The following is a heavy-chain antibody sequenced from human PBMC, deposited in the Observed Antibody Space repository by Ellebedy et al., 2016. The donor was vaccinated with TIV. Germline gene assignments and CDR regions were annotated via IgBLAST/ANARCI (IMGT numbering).Heavy chain of an antibody. CDR2: INPNSGGT. CDR1: GYTFTGYY. V-gene: IGHV1-2*02. J-gene: IGHJ4*02. CDR3: ASRCSSTSCSFDY. D-gene: IGHD2-2*01. Sequence: ASVKVSXKASGYTFTGYYMHWVRQAPGQGLEWMGWINPNSGGTNYAQKFQGRVTMTRDTSISTAYMELSRLRSDDTDVYYCASRCSSTSCSFDYWGQGTLVTVSS.